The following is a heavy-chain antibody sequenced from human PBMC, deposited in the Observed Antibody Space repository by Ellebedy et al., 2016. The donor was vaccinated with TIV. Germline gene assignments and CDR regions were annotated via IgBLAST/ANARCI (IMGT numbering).Heavy chain of an antibody. Sequence: GESLKISCSASGFTFSSYAMSWVRQAPGKGLEWVSSISGSAGSTYYAGSVKGRFTISRDNSKNTLYLRMNRLRAEDTAVYYCAKDISGGIITGTTLADYYGMDVWGQGTTVTVSS. CDR1: GFTFSSYA. J-gene: IGHJ6*02. D-gene: IGHD1-7*01. V-gene: IGHV3-23*01. CDR2: ISGSAGST. CDR3: AKDISGGIITGTTLADYYGMDV.